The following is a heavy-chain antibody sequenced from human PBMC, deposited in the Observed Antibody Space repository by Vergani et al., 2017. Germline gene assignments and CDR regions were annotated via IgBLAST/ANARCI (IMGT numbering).Heavy chain of an antibody. V-gene: IGHV4-34*01. CDR2: INHSGST. CDR1: GGSFSGYY. D-gene: IGHD5-12*01. CDR3: ARARWATGYYYYGMDV. Sequence: QVQLQQWGAGLLKPSETLSLTCAVYGGSFSGYYWSWIRQPPGKGLEWSGEINHSGSTNYNPSLKSRVTISVDTSKNQFSLKLSSVTAADTAVYYCARARWATGYYYYGMDVWGQGTTVTVSS. J-gene: IGHJ6*02.